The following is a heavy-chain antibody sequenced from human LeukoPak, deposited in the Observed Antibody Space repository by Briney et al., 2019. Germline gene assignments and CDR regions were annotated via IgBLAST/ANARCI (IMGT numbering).Heavy chain of an antibody. D-gene: IGHD2-2*01. CDR1: GFTFSNYA. Sequence: PGGSLRLSCAASGFTFSNYAVSWVRQAPGKGLEWVSVISGSGGGTYYADSVKGRFTISRDDSRNTLYLQMNSQRAEDTAVYYCAKDVSTGSHWYFDLWGRGTLVTVSS. CDR2: ISGSGGGT. CDR3: AKDVSTGSHWYFDL. J-gene: IGHJ2*01. V-gene: IGHV3-23*01.